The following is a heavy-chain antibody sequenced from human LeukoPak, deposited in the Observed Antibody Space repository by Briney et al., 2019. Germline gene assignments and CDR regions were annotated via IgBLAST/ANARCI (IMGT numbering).Heavy chain of an antibody. V-gene: IGHV3-64*01. J-gene: IGHJ6*02. CDR1: GFTFSSYA. CDR3: ARMEGSGYPFYYYYGMDV. CDR2: ISSNGGST. D-gene: IGHD3-10*01. Sequence: GGSLRLSCAASGFTFSSYAMHWVRQAPGKGLEYVSAISSNGGSTYYANSVKGRFTISRDNSKNTLYLQMGSLRAEDMAVYYCARMEGSGYPFYYYYGMDVWGQGTTVTVSS.